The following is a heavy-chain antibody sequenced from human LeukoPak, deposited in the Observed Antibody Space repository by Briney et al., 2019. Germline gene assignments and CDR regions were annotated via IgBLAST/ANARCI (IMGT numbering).Heavy chain of an antibody. D-gene: IGHD2/OR15-2a*01. V-gene: IGHV4-59*03. CDR1: GGSISSYY. J-gene: IGHJ4*02. CDR2: IYYSGST. Sequence: SETLPLTCTVSGGSISSYYWSWIRQPPAKGLEWIGYIYYSGSTNYNPSLKSRVTISVDTSKNQFSLKLSSVTAADTAVYYCAARRLYYFDYWGQGTLVTVSS. CDR3: AARRLYYFDY.